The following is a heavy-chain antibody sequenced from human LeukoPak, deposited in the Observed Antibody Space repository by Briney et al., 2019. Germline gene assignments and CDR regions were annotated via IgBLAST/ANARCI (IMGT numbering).Heavy chain of an antibody. V-gene: IGHV1-69*13. CDR3: ARRVVVVVAATGYYYYGMDV. J-gene: IGHJ6*02. D-gene: IGHD2-15*01. CDR1: GGTFSSCA. CDR2: IIPIFGTA. Sequence: GASVKVSCKASGGTFSSCAISWVRQAPGQGLEWMGGIIPIFGTANYAQKFQGRVTITADESTSTAYMELSSLRSEDTAVYYCARRVVVVVAATGYYYYGMDVWGQGTTVTVSS.